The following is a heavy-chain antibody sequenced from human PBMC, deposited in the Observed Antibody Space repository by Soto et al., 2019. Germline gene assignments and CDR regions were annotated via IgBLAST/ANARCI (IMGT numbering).Heavy chain of an antibody. CDR3: ARVYSEGYPYFDF. V-gene: IGHV3-23*01. J-gene: IGHJ4*02. D-gene: IGHD1-26*01. CDR1: GFTFRSYT. CDR2: ISGSGGST. Sequence: GGSLRLSCAASGFTFRSYTMTWVRQAPGKGLEWVSAISGSGGSTYYADSVKGRLTISRDNSKTMLYLQMDSLRAEDTALYYCARVYSEGYPYFDFWGPGTLVTVSS.